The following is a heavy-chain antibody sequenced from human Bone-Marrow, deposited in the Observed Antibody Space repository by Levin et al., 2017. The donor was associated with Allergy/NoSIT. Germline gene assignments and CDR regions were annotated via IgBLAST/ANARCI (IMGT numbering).Heavy chain of an antibody. CDR3: ARLPYSSSWYPNYYYYGMDV. D-gene: IGHD6-13*01. J-gene: IGHJ6*02. Sequence: GESLKISCAASGFTFSSYGMHWVRQAPGKGLEWVAVIWYDGSNKYYADSVKGRFTISRDNSKNTLYLQMNSLRAEDTAVYYCARLPYSSSWYPNYYYYGMDVWGQGTTVTVSS. V-gene: IGHV3-33*01. CDR1: GFTFSSYG. CDR2: IWYDGSNK.